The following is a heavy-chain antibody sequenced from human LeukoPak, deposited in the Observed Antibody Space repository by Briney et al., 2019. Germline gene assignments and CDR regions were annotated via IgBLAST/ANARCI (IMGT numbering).Heavy chain of an antibody. CDR1: GFTFSSYW. CDR2: IKQNGSEK. V-gene: IGHV3-7*01. D-gene: IGHD2/OR15-2a*01. Sequence: GGSLRLSCAASGFTFSSYWMSWVRQAPGKGLEWVANIKQNGSEKYYVDSVKGRFTISRDNAKNSLYLQMNSLRAEDTAVYYCAREQSNSYYYMDVWGKGTTVTVSS. J-gene: IGHJ6*03. CDR3: AREQSNSYYYMDV.